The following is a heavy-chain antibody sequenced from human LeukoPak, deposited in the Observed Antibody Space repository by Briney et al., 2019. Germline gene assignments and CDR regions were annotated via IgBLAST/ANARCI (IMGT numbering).Heavy chain of an antibody. V-gene: IGHV4-34*01. Sequence: SETLSLTCAVYGVSFSGYYWSWIRQPPGKGLEWIGEINHRGSTNYNPSLKSRVTISVDTSKNQFSLTLSSVTAADTAVYYCARDWVQQEGYYYYYGMDVWGKGTTVTVSS. CDR1: GVSFSGYY. D-gene: IGHD5-18*01. CDR3: ARDWVQQEGYYYYYGMDV. J-gene: IGHJ6*04. CDR2: INHRGST.